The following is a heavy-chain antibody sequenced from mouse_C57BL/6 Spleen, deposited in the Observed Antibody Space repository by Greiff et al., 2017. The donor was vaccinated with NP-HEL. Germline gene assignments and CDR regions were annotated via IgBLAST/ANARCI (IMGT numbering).Heavy chain of an antibody. CDR1: GFTFSNYW. CDR3: TLYGSSYEDYAMDY. CDR2: IRLKSDNYAT. V-gene: IGHV6-3*01. J-gene: IGHJ4*01. D-gene: IGHD1-1*01. Sequence: EVKLMESGGGLVQPGGSMKLSCVAYGFTFSNYWMNWVRQSPEKGLEWVAQIRLKSDNYATHYAESVKGRFTISRDDSKSSVYLQMNNLRAEDTGIYYCTLYGSSYEDYAMDYWGQGTSVTVSS.